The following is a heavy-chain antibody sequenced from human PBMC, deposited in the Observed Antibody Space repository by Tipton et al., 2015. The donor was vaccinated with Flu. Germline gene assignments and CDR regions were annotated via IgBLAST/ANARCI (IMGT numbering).Heavy chain of an antibody. Sequence: SLRLSCTASGLNFRSFAMTWARQAPGKGLEWVSGISDIGAGTHYADSVKGRFTISRDNSKNTLYLQMNSLRAEDTAVYYCAKELGYCRSTTCYKPFDYWGQGTLVTVSS. J-gene: IGHJ4*02. D-gene: IGHD2-2*02. CDR3: AKELGYCRSTTCYKPFDY. CDR2: ISDIGAGT. CDR1: GLNFRSFA. V-gene: IGHV3-23*01.